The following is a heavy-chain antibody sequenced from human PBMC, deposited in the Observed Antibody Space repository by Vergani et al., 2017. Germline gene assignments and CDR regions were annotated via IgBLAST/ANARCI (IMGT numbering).Heavy chain of an antibody. CDR2: IYHTGSA. J-gene: IGHJ5*02. D-gene: IGHD3-10*01. V-gene: IGHV4-38-2*01. CDR3: VRTVALWFGETKDGGWFDP. Sequence: QVQLLESGPGLLKLSETLSLTCSVPDYSTTSGYYWGWIRQPPGRGLEWIGSIYHTGSAYYNPSLKSGATVSVDTSMNQVSLKLNSVTAADTAVYYCVRTVALWFGETKDGGWFDPWGQGTLVTVTS. CDR1: DYSTTSGYY.